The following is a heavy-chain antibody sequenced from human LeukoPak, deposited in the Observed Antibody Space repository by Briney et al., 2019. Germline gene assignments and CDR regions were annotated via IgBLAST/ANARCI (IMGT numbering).Heavy chain of an antibody. V-gene: IGHV3-33*01. CDR1: GFIFSSYG. J-gene: IGHJ4*02. D-gene: IGHD3-22*01. Sequence: GRSLRLSCAASGFIFSSYGMHWVRQAPGKGLEWVAVIWYDGSNKQYADSVKGRFTISRDNSKNTLYLEMNSLRAEDTAVYHRARSYDSSGYYFRTVEYWGQGTLVTVSS. CDR2: IWYDGSNK. CDR3: ARSYDSSGYYFRTVEY.